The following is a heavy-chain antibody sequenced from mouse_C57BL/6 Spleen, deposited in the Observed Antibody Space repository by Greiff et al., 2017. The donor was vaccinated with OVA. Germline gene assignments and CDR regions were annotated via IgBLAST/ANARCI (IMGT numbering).Heavy chain of an antibody. CDR2: INPSTGGT. CDR1: GYSFTGYY. J-gene: IGHJ4*01. V-gene: IGHV1-42*01. Sequence: EVKLQESGPELVKPGASVKISCKASGYSFTGYYMNWVKQSPEKSLEWIGEINPSTGGTTYNQKFKAKATLTVDKSSSTAYMQLKSLTSEDSAVYYCARSAHYYAMDYWGQGTSVTVSS. CDR3: ARSAHYYAMDY.